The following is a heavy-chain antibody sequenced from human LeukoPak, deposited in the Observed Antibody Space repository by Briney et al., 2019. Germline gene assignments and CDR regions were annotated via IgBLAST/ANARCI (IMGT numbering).Heavy chain of an antibody. J-gene: IGHJ4*02. CDR3: AKVSGNSYYYFDY. Sequence: GGSLRLSCTASGFTLSSYAMSWARQAPGKGLEWVSDISGSGGSTYYADSVKGRFTISRDNSKNTLFLQMNSLRADDTAVYYCAKVSGNSYYYFDYWGQGSLVTVSS. V-gene: IGHV3-23*01. D-gene: IGHD3-22*01. CDR1: GFTLSSYA. CDR2: ISGSGGST.